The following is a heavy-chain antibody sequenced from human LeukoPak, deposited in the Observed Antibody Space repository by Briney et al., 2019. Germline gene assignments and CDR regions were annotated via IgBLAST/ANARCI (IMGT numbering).Heavy chain of an antibody. V-gene: IGHV3-66*01. CDR1: GFTVSSNY. CDR3: ARPYGGNSLGDY. D-gene: IGHD4-23*01. CDR2: IYSGGST. J-gene: IGHJ4*02. Sequence: GGSLRLSRAASGFTVSSNYMSCVRQAPGKGLEWVSVIYSGGSTYYADSVKGRFTISRDNSKNTLYLQMNSLRAEDTAVYYCARPYGGNSLGDYWGQGTLVTVSS.